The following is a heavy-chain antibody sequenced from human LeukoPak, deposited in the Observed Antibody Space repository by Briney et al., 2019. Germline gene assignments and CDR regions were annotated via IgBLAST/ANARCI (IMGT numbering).Heavy chain of an antibody. Sequence: GGSLRLSCVASGFSFRTNYMNWVRQAPGKRPEWVAIIYDSDSTYYTDSVKGRFTISRDSSKNTVCLQMNSLRIEDTALYYCARSRAFDLWGQGTLVTVSS. CDR3: ARSRAFDL. CDR1: GFSFRTNY. V-gene: IGHV3-53*01. CDR2: IYDSDST. J-gene: IGHJ4*02.